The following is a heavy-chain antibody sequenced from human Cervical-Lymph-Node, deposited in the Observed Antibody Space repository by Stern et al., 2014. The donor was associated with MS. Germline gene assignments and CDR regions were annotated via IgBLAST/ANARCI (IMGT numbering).Heavy chain of an antibody. J-gene: IGHJ4*02. CDR2: SSNKADSYTT. CDR1: GFTFSDHY. Sequence: QLVQSGGGLVQPGGSLRLSCTASGFTFSDHYIDWVRQAPGQGLQWVGRSSNKADSYTTEYATSVKGRFTISVDDARNSVYLQMNSLKIDDTAVYYCARLPLNWGQGTLVTVSS. V-gene: IGHV3-72*01. CDR3: ARLPLN.